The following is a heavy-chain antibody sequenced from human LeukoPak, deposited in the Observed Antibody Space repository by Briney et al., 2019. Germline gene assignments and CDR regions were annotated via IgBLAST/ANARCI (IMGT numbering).Heavy chain of an antibody. J-gene: IGHJ4*02. CDR3: ANGKVAAGNEFDY. CDR1: GLTFSSYG. CDR2: ISYDGSNK. D-gene: IGHD6-13*01. V-gene: IGHV3-30*18. Sequence: GGSLRLSVAALGLTFSSYGMRGVGQAPGKGLEWVAVISYDGSNKYYADSVKGRFTISRDNSKNTLYLQMNSLRAEDTAVYYCANGKVAAGNEFDYWGQGTLVTVSS.